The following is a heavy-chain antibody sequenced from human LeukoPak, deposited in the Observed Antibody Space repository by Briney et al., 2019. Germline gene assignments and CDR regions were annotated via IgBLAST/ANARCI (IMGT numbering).Heavy chain of an antibody. V-gene: IGHV3-74*01. J-gene: IGHJ4*02. CDR3: VRGNDYGGPHY. D-gene: IGHD4-23*01. CDR1: GFSFSGHW. Sequence: GGSLRLSCTASGFSFSGHWMHWVRQAPGKGLVWVSRIDRDGSRINYADSVKGRFTISRDNGKNTLFLQMNSLRAEDAAVYYCVRGNDYGGPHYWGQGTLVTVSS. CDR2: IDRDGSRI.